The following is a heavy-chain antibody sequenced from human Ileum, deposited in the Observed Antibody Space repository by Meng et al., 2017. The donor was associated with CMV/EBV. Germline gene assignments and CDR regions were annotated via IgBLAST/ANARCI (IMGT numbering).Heavy chain of an antibody. CDR1: GMTCRDKW. J-gene: IGHJ4*02. Sequence: GMTCRDKWKEREGQDEGKGLEWSGGIREKARGYRREKEANVKGRVAISRDDSQNSLFLQMDSLKTEDTAVYFCARDGGIYSSRFDYWGPGTLVTVSS. D-gene: IGHD1-26*01. CDR3: ARDGGIYSSRFDY. V-gene: IGHV3-72*01. CDR2: IREKARGYRR.